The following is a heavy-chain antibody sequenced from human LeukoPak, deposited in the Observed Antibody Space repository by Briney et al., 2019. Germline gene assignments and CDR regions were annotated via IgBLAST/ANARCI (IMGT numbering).Heavy chain of an antibody. CDR2: ISSSSSYI. CDR1: GFTFSSYS. D-gene: IGHD3-10*01. V-gene: IGHV3-21*01. Sequence: GGSLRLSCAASGFTFSSYSMNWVRQAPGKGLEWVSSISSSSSYIYYADSVKGRFTISRDNDKNSLYLQMNSLRAEDTAVYYCARDPNYYGSGSTSPDFDYWGQGTLVTVSS. J-gene: IGHJ4*02. CDR3: ARDPNYYGSGSTSPDFDY.